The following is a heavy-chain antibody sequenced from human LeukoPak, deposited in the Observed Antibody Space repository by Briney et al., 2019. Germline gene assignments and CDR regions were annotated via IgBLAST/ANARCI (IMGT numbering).Heavy chain of an antibody. CDR2: IYTSGST. Sequence: PSETLSLTCTVSGGSISSYYWSWIRQPAGKGLEWIGRIYTSGSTNYNPSLKSRVTISVDKSKNQFFLKLSSVTAADTAVYYCARERRSYSSGSVDFDYWGQGTLVTVSS. V-gene: IGHV4-4*07. CDR3: ARERRSYSSGSVDFDY. CDR1: GGSISSYY. D-gene: IGHD6-19*01. J-gene: IGHJ4*02.